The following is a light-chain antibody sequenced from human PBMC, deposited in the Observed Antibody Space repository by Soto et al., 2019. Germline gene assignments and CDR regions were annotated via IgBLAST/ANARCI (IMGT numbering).Light chain of an antibody. J-gene: IGLJ1*01. V-gene: IGLV1-40*01. CDR3: QSYDSSLSAFYV. CDR2: GNS. Sequence: QSVLTQAPSVSGAPGQRVSIPCTGSSSNIGAGYDVHWYQQLPGTAPKLLIYGNSNRPSGVPDRFSGSKSGTSASLAITGLQAEDEADYYCQSYDSSLSAFYVFGTGTKVTVL. CDR1: SSNIGAGYD.